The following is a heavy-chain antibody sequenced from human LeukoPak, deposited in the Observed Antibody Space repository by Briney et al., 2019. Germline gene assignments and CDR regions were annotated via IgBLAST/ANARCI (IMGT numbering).Heavy chain of an antibody. V-gene: IGHV3-30*02. CDR3: ARILDY. J-gene: IGHJ4*02. CDR2: IRYDGSNK. Sequence: GGSLRLSCAASGFNFSSYGMHWVRQAPGKGLEWVAFIRYDGSNKYYADSVKGRFTISRDNYKNTLDLQMNSLRAEDTAVYYCARILDYWGQGTLVTVSS. D-gene: IGHD2/OR15-2a*01. CDR1: GFNFSSYG.